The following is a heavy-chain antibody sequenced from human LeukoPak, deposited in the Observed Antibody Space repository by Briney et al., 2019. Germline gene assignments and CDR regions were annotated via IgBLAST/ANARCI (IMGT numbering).Heavy chain of an antibody. V-gene: IGHV3-43D*03. J-gene: IGHJ3*02. CDR1: GFTFDDYA. CDR3: AKNYGSGSYPDAFDI. D-gene: IGHD3-10*01. CDR2: ISWDGGST. Sequence: PGGSLRLSCAASGFTFDDYAMHWVRQAPGKGLEWVSLISWDGGSTYYADSVKGRFTISRDNSKNSLYLQMNSLRAEDTALYYCAKNYGSGSYPDAFDIWGQGTMVTVSS.